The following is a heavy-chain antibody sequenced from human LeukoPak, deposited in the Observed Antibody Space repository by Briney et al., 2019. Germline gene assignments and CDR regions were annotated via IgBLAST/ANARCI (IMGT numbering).Heavy chain of an antibody. Sequence: GESLEISCKGSGYGFTSYWIGWVRQMPGKGLEWMGIIYPGDSETRYSPSFQGQVTISADKSISTAYLQWSSLKASDTAMYYCARSSLYYDSSGYQPSYYFDYWGQGTLVTVSS. D-gene: IGHD3-22*01. CDR1: GYGFTSYW. CDR3: ARSSLYYDSSGYQPSYYFDY. J-gene: IGHJ4*02. V-gene: IGHV5-51*01. CDR2: IYPGDSET.